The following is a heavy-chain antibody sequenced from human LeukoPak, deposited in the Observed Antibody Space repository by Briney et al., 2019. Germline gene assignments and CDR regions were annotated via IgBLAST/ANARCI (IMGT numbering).Heavy chain of an antibody. CDR2: INTNTGNP. D-gene: IGHD6-19*01. Sequence: ASVKVSCKASGYTFTSYAMNWVRQAPGKGLEWMGWINTNTGNPTYAQGFTGRFVFSLDTSVSTAYLQISSLKAEDTAVYYCARTQNPGIAVAGDFDPWGQGTLVTVSS. CDR3: ARTQNPGIAVAGDFDP. J-gene: IGHJ5*02. CDR1: GYTFTSYA. V-gene: IGHV7-4-1*02.